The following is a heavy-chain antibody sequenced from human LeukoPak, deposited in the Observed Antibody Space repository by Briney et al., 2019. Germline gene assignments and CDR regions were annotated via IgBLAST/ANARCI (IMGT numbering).Heavy chain of an antibody. CDR3: AREGGGYYDSSGTADFDY. V-gene: IGHV3-30-3*01. Sequence: GRSLRLSCAAPGFTFSSYSMHWVRQAPGKGLEWVAVISYDGSNRYYADSVKGRFTIPRDNSKNTLYLQMNSLRAEDTAVYYCAREGGGYYDSSGTADFDYWGQGTLVTVSS. CDR1: GFTFSSYS. J-gene: IGHJ4*02. D-gene: IGHD3-22*01. CDR2: ISYDGSNR.